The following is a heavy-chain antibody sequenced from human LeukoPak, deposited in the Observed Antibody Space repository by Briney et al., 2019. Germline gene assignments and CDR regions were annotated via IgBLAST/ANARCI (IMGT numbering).Heavy chain of an antibody. D-gene: IGHD2-2*01. CDR1: GFTFSSYS. Sequence: GGSLRLSCAASGFTFSSYSMNWVRQAPGKGLEWGSYISSASGSIYYADSVKGRFTISRDNAKNSLFLQMNSLRAEDTAVYYCARLPAYCSSTSCYYDYWGQGTLVTVSS. V-gene: IGHV3-48*04. CDR3: ARLPAYCSSTSCYYDY. CDR2: ISSASGSI. J-gene: IGHJ4*02.